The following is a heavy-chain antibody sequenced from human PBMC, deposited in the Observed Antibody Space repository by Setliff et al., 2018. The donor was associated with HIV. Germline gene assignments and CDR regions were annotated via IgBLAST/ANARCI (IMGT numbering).Heavy chain of an antibody. CDR3: ARVPFTTGFDY. Sequence: PSETLSLTCTVSGGSISSGYYWGWIRQPPGRGLEWIGNIYHSGGTHYNPSLRSRVTISVDTSKNHFSLKLRAVTAADTAVFYCARVPFTTGFDYWGQGILVTVSS. D-gene: IGHD3-3*01. J-gene: IGHJ4*02. V-gene: IGHV4-38-2*02. CDR2: IYHSGGT. CDR1: GGSISSGYY.